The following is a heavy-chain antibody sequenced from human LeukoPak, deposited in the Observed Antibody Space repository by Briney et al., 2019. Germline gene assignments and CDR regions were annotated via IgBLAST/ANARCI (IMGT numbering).Heavy chain of an antibody. Sequence: ASVKVSCKASGYTSTSYGISWVRQAPGQGLEWMGWISAYNGNTNYAQKLQGRVTMTTDTSTSTAYMELRSLRSDDTAVYYCARDAGFYCSSTSCYEIDYWGQGTLVTVSS. D-gene: IGHD2-2*01. J-gene: IGHJ4*02. CDR1: GYTSTSYG. CDR3: ARDAGFYCSSTSCYEIDY. CDR2: ISAYNGNT. V-gene: IGHV1-18*01.